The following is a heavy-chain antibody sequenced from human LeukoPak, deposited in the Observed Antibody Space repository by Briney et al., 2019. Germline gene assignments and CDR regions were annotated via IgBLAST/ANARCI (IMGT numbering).Heavy chain of an antibody. CDR1: GFTFSDYY. CDR3: ARDSSSWPPNWFDP. D-gene: IGHD6-13*01. CDR2: ISSSSSTI. Sequence: GGSLRLSCAASGFTFSDYYMSWVRQAPGKGLEWVSYISSSSSTIYYADSVKGRFTISRDNAKNSLYLQMNSLRAEDTAVYYCARDSSSWPPNWFDPWGQGTLVTVSS. J-gene: IGHJ5*02. V-gene: IGHV3-11*01.